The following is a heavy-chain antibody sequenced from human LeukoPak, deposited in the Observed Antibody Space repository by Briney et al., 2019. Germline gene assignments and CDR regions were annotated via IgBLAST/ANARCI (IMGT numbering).Heavy chain of an antibody. CDR1: GFPVSSNW. D-gene: IGHD3-3*01. J-gene: IGHJ4*02. CDR2: IKSDGASA. V-gene: IGHV3-74*03. Sequence: GGSLRLSCAASGFPVSSNWMHWVRQAPGKGLVWVPRIKSDGASATYADSVKGRFTISSDNAKNTLHLQMSSLRAEDTGVYYCTRTDFFDYWGQGTLVTVSS. CDR3: TRTDFFDY.